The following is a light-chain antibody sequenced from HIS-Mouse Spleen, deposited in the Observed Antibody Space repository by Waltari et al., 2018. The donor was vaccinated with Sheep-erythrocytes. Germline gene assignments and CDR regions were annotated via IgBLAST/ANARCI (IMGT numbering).Light chain of an antibody. CDR1: QRLLHSNGYNY. V-gene: IGKV2-28*01. J-gene: IGKJ2*01. CDR3: MQALQPMYT. CDR2: LGS. Sequence: DIVMTQSPLSLPVTPVEPASISCMSSQRLLHSNGYNYLDWYLQKPGQSPQLLIYLGSNLASGVPDRFSGSGSGTDFTLTISRVEAEDVGVYYCMQALQPMYTFGQGTKLEIK.